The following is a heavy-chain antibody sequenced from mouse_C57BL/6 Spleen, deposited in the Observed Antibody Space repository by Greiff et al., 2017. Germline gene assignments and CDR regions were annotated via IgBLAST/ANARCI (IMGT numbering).Heavy chain of an antibody. J-gene: IGHJ4*01. Sequence: VQLKQSGPELVKPGASVKISCKASGYTFTDYYMNWVKQSHGKSLEWIGDINPNNGGTSYNQKFKGKATLTVDKSSSTAYMELRSLTSEDSAVYYCARQDSNYSYAMDYWGQGTSVTVSS. CDR1: GYTFTDYY. D-gene: IGHD2-5*01. V-gene: IGHV1-26*01. CDR2: INPNNGGT. CDR3: ARQDSNYSYAMDY.